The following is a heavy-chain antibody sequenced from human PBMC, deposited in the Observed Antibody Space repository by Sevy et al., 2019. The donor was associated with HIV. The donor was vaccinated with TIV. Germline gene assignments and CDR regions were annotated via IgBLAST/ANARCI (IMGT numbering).Heavy chain of an antibody. J-gene: IGHJ4*02. CDR1: GYSISSGYY. V-gene: IGHV4-38-2*02. CDR3: ARGRYSSSWYYFDY. CDR2: IYHSGST. Sequence: SETLSLTCTVSGYSISSGYYWGWIRQPPGKGLEWIGSIYHSGSTYYNPSLKSRVTISVVTSKNQFSLKLSSVTAADTAVYYCARGRYSSSWYYFDYWGQGTLVTVSS. D-gene: IGHD6-13*01.